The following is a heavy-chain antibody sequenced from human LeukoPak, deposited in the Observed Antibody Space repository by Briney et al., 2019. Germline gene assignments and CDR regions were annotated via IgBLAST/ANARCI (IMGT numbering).Heavy chain of an antibody. CDR1: GGSISSSSYY. CDR3: ARDVFGWFDP. Sequence: SETLSLTCTVSGGSISSSSYYWGWIRQPPGKGLEWIGSIYYSGSTYYNPSLKSRVTMSVDTSKNQFSLKLSSVTAADTAVYYCARDVFGWFDPWGQGTLVTVSS. CDR2: IYYSGST. D-gene: IGHD3-10*01. J-gene: IGHJ5*02. V-gene: IGHV4-39*07.